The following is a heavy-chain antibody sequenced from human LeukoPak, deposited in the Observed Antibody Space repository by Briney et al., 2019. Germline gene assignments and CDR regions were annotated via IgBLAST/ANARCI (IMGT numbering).Heavy chain of an antibody. V-gene: IGHV4-34*01. Sequence: SETLSLTCAVYGGSFRGYYWSWIRQPPGKGLEWIGEINHGGSTNYNPSLKSRVTISVDTSKNQFSLKLSSVTAADTAVYYGARVDSGYDPWGQGTLVTVSS. CDR1: GGSFRGYY. D-gene: IGHD5-12*01. J-gene: IGHJ5*02. CDR2: INHGGST. CDR3: ARVDSGYDP.